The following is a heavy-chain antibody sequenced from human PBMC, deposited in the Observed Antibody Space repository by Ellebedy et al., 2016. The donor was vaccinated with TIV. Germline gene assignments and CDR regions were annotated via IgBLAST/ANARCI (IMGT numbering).Heavy chain of an antibody. Sequence: AASVKVSCKASGYTFTSHYIHWVRQAPGQGLEWMGVINPSAGTTTYAQKFQGRVRMTRDTSTSTMYMEVSSLRSEDTAVYYCARDSATRSYSGHSDFDFWGQGTLVTVSS. CDR1: GYTFTSHY. V-gene: IGHV1-46*01. CDR2: INPSAGTT. CDR3: ARDSATRSYSGHSDFDF. D-gene: IGHD4-23*01. J-gene: IGHJ4*02.